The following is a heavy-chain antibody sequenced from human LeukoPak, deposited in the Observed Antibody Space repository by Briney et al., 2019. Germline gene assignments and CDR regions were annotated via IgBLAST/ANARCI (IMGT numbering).Heavy chain of an antibody. D-gene: IGHD2-15*01. CDR2: INGDGSST. V-gene: IGHV3-74*01. J-gene: IGHJ6*04. CDR1: GFTSSSYY. Sequence: PGGSLRLSCAASGFTSSSYYIHWVRQAPGKGLEWVSRINGDGSSTRYADSVKGRFTISRDNAKNTVYLQMNSLRVEDTAVYSCARGLYCSGINCYNGMDVWGKGTTVTVSS. CDR3: ARGLYCSGINCYNGMDV.